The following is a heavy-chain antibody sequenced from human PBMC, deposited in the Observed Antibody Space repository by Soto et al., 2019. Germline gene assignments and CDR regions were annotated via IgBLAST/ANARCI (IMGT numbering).Heavy chain of an antibody. Sequence: QVQLVQSGAEVKKPGASVKVSCKASGYTFTSYDINWVRQATGQGLEWMGWMNPNSGNTVYAQKXQXXXTXXRNTSISTAYMELSSLRSEDTAVYYCARERGGIAYWGQGTLVTVSS. V-gene: IGHV1-8*01. CDR1: GYTFTSYD. CDR3: ARERGGIAY. CDR2: MNPNSGNT. D-gene: IGHD3-10*01. J-gene: IGHJ4*02.